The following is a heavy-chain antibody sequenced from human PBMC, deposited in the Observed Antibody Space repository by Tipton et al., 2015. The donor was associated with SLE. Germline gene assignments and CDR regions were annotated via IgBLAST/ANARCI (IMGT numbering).Heavy chain of an antibody. V-gene: IGHV4-39*01. D-gene: IGHD6-19*01. Sequence: TLSLTCTVSGGSISSSSYYWGWIRQPPGKGLEWIGSIYYSGSTYYNPSLKSRVTISVDTSKNRFSLKLSSVTAADTAVYYCARQGGWYRDAFDIWGQGTMVTVSS. J-gene: IGHJ3*02. CDR1: GGSISSSSYY. CDR3: ARQGGWYRDAFDI. CDR2: IYYSGST.